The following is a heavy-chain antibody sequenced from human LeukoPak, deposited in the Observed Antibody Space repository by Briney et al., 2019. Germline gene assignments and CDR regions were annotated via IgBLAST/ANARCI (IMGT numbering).Heavy chain of an antibody. D-gene: IGHD5-18*01. CDR1: GGSISSHY. CDR3: ASGDSYGGDWFDP. CDR2: IYYSGST. Sequence: SETLSLTCSVSGGSISSHYRSWIRQPPGKGLEWIGYIYYSGSTNYNPSLKSRVTISVDTSKNQFSLKLSSVTAADTAVYYCASGDSYGGDWFDPWGQGTLVTVSS. J-gene: IGHJ5*02. V-gene: IGHV4-59*11.